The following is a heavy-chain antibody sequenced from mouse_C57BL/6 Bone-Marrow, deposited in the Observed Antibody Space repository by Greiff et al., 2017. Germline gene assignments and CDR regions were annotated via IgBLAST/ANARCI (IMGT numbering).Heavy chain of an antibody. J-gene: IGHJ4*01. CDR1: GYTFTSYW. CDR2: IYPGSGST. CDR3: ASGYGSSPYYAMDY. V-gene: IGHV1-55*01. D-gene: IGHD1-1*01. Sequence: QVQLKQPGAELVKPGASVKMSCKASGYTFTSYWITWVKQRPGQGLEGIGDIYPGSGSTNYNEKFKSKATLTVDTSSSTAYMQLSSLTSEDSAVYYCASGYGSSPYYAMDYWGQGTSVTVSS.